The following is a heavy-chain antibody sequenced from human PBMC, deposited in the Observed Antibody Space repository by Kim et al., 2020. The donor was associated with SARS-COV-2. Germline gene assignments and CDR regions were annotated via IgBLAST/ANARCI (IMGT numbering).Heavy chain of an antibody. CDR1: GFTVSSNY. CDR3: ARVGQQLGYYFDY. D-gene: IGHD6-13*01. Sequence: GGSLRLSCAASGFTVSSNYMSWVRQAPGKGLEWVSVIYSGGSTYYADSVKGRFTISRHNSTNTLYLQMNSLRAEDTAVYYCARVGQQLGYYFDYWGQGTLVTVSS. CDR2: IYSGGST. J-gene: IGHJ4*02. V-gene: IGHV3-53*04.